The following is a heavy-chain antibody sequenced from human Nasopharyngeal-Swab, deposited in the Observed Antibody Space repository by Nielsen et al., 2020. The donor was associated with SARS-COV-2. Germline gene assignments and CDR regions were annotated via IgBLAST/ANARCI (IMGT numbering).Heavy chain of an antibody. CDR1: GFTFSSYA. J-gene: IGHJ6*02. CDR3: AKSLIAAAGTKVYGMDV. CDR2: ISGSGGST. Sequence: GESLKISCAASGFTFSSYAMSWVRQAPGKGLEWVSAISGSGGSTYYADSVKGRFTISRDNSKNTLYLQMNSLRAEDTAVYYCAKSLIAAAGTKVYGMDVWGQGTTVTVSS. V-gene: IGHV3-23*01. D-gene: IGHD6-13*01.